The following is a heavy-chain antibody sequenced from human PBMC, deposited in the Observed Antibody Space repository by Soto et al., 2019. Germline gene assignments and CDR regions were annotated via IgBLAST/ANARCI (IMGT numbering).Heavy chain of an antibody. CDR2: IIPIFGTA. V-gene: IGHV1-69*01. D-gene: IGHD6-19*01. CDR1: GGTFSSYA. J-gene: IGHJ4*02. CDR3: ARWLGSGWYYFDY. Sequence: QVQLVQSGAEVKKPGSSVKVSCKASGGTFSSYAISWVRQAPGQGLEWMGGIIPIFGTANYAEKSQGRVTITADESTSTAYMELSSLRSEDTAVYYCARWLGSGWYYFDYWGQGTLVAVSS.